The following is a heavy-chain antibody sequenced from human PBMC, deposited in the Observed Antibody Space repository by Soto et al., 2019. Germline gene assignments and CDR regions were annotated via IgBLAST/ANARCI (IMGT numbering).Heavy chain of an antibody. Sequence: PSETLSLTCTVSGGSISSSSYYWGWIRQPPGKGLEWIGSIYYSGSTYYNPSLKSRVTISVDTSKNQFSLKLSSVTAADTAVYYCARVRVSYYGMDVWGQGTTVTVSS. CDR1: GGSISSSSYY. CDR3: ARVRVSYYGMDV. CDR2: IYYSGST. V-gene: IGHV4-39*01. J-gene: IGHJ6*02. D-gene: IGHD2-21*01.